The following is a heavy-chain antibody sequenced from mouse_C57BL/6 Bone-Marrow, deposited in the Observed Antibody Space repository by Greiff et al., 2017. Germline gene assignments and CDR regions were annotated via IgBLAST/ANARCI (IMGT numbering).Heavy chain of an antibody. D-gene: IGHD3-2*01. CDR2: IYPRSGNT. CDR1: GYTFTSYG. J-gene: IGHJ2*01. Sequence: QVQLQQSGAELARPGASVKLSCKASGYTFTSYGISWVKQSTGQGLEWIGEIYPRSGNTYYNEKFKGKATLTADNSSSTAYMELRSLTSEDSAVDFCAGDRVYYFDYWGQGTTLTVSS. V-gene: IGHV1-81*01. CDR3: AGDRVYYFDY.